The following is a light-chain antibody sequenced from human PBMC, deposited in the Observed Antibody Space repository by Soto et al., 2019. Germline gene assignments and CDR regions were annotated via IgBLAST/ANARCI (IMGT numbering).Light chain of an antibody. Sequence: DLQLTKSPDNLYTSFGDRVPIPCRASQDIGTWLAWYQQKPEKAPKVLIYRASHLESGAPSRFSASGSGTEFSLTINSLQADDFATYCCQQYHSYSWRFGEGGKADVK. CDR2: RAS. J-gene: IGKJ1*01. CDR1: QDIGTW. CDR3: QQYHSYSWR. V-gene: IGKV1-5*03.